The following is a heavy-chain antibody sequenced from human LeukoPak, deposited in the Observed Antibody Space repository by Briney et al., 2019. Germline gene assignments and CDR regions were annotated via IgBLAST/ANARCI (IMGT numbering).Heavy chain of an antibody. V-gene: IGHV3-30*02. CDR3: ARVTTSGSYKFDH. D-gene: IGHD3-10*01. CDR1: GFTFRSHG. CDR2: IGYDGSNK. J-gene: IGHJ4*02. Sequence: GGSLRLSCAASGFTFRSHGMHWVRQAPGKGLEWVTFIGYDGSNKYFADSVKGRFTISRDNSKNTLYLEMNSLRVEDTAVYYCARVTTSGSYKFDHWGQGTLVTVSS.